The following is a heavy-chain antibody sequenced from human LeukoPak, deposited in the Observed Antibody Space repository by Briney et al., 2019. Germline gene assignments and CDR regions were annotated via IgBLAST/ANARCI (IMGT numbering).Heavy chain of an antibody. V-gene: IGHV3-30*18. CDR2: ISYDGSNK. CDR3: AKDGSSGFFDFDY. Sequence: PGRSLRLSCAASGFTFSSYGMHWVRQAPGKGLEWVAVISYDGSNKYYADSVKGRFTISRDNSKNTLYLQMNSLRAEDTAVYYCAKDGSSGFFDFDYWGQGTLVTVSS. J-gene: IGHJ4*02. CDR1: GFTFSSYG. D-gene: IGHD3-22*01.